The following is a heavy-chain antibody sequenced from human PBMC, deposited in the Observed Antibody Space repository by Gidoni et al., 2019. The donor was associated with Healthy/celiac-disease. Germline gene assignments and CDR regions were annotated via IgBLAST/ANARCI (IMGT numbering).Heavy chain of an antibody. CDR2: IYSGGST. J-gene: IGHJ4*02. CDR3: ARVRVAAAGTVDY. D-gene: IGHD6-13*01. V-gene: IGHV3-53*01. Sequence: EVQLVESGGGLIQPGGSLRLSCAASGFTVSSNYMSWVRQAPGKGLEWVSVIYSGGSTYYADSVKGRFTISRDNSKNTLYLQMNSLRAEDTAVYYCARVRVAAAGTVDYWGQGTLVTVSS. CDR1: GFTVSSNY.